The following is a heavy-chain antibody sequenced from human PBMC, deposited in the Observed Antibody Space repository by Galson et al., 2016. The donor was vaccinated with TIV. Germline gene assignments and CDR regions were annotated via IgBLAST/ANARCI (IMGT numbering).Heavy chain of an antibody. D-gene: IGHD6-19*01. CDR1: GFSLRRSRMC. V-gene: IGHV2-70*11. CDR3: ARASSDYFYNYGMDV. CDR2: IDGDDDT. Sequence: PALVTPPQTLTLTCTFSGFSLRRSRMCVTWMRQPPGKALEWLARIDGDDDTYYNNFLATRLFITKDTSRNQVVLTLTNLDPADTATYYCARASSDYFYNYGMDVWGQGTTVTVS. J-gene: IGHJ6*02.